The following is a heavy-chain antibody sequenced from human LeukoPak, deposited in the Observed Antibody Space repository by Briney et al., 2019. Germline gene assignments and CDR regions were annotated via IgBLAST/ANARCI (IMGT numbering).Heavy chain of an antibody. CDR3: ARWQYYYDSGSFDY. Sequence: SETLSLTCTVSGGSISSYYWSWIRQPPGKGLEWIGYIYYSGSTNYNPSLKSRVTISVDTSKNQFSLKLSSVTAADTAVYYCARWQYYYDSGSFDYWGQGTLVTVSS. V-gene: IGHV4-59*01. D-gene: IGHD3-22*01. CDR2: IYYSGST. CDR1: GGSISSYY. J-gene: IGHJ4*02.